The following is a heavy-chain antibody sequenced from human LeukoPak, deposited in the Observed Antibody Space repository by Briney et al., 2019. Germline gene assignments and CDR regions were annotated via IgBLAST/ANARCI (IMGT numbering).Heavy chain of an antibody. Sequence: ASVKVSCNASGYSFTNYAMNWVRQAPGQGLEFMGWIHPGTGNPAYAQGFSGRFVFSLDTSVTTTYLQISDLKAEDTAVYFCARALDSLGGLSLPDYWGQGTLVTVSS. J-gene: IGHJ4*02. D-gene: IGHD3-16*02. CDR2: IHPGTGNP. CDR3: ARALDSLGGLSLPDY. V-gene: IGHV7-4-1*02. CDR1: GYSFTNYA.